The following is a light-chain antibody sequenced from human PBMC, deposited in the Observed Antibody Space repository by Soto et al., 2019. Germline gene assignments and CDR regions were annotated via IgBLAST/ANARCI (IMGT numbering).Light chain of an antibody. V-gene: IGLV2-14*01. Sequence: QSPLTQPASVSGSPGQSITISCTGTSSDIGGCNYVSWYQQHPGKAPKLIIYDVTNRPSGVSNRFSGSKSANTASLTISGLQTEDEADYYCSSCTSSNTHVVFGGGTKVTVL. J-gene: IGLJ2*01. CDR2: DVT. CDR3: SSCTSSNTHVV. CDR1: SSDIGGCNY.